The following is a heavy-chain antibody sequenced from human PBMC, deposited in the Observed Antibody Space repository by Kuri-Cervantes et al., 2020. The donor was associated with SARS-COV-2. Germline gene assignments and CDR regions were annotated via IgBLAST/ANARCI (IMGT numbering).Heavy chain of an antibody. Sequence: ESLKISCTVSGGSISSGSLYWGWIRQPPGKGLEWIGSIYYSGSTYYNPSLKSRVTISVDTSKNQFSLKLSSVTAADTAVYYCARLPATVTPHYWGQGTLVTVSS. CDR1: GGSISSGSLY. J-gene: IGHJ4*02. V-gene: IGHV4-39*01. D-gene: IGHD4-17*01. CDR2: IYYSGST. CDR3: ARLPATVTPHY.